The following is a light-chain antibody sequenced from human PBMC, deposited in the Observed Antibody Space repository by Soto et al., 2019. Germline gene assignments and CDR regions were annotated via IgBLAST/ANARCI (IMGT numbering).Light chain of an antibody. CDR2: AAS. Sequence: AIRMTQSPSSFSASTGDRVTITCRASQGISSYLAWYQQKPGKAPKLLIYAASTLQSGVPSRFSGSGSGTDFTLTISCLQSEDFATYYCQQYYSYPITSGQGTRLE. V-gene: IGKV1-8*01. J-gene: IGKJ5*01. CDR1: QGISSY. CDR3: QQYYSYPIT.